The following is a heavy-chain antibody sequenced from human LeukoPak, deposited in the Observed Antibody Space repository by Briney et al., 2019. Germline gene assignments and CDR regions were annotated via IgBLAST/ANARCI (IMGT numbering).Heavy chain of an antibody. J-gene: IGHJ4*02. CDR3: ARERGGGYTKDYFDY. CDR1: GGSFSGYY. V-gene: IGHV4-34*01. Sequence: PSETLSLTCAVYGGSFSGYYWSWIRQPPGKGLEWIGEINHSGSTSYNPSLKSRVTMSVDTSKNQSSLKLSSVTAADTAVYYCARERGGGYTKDYFDYWGQGTLVTVSS. CDR2: INHSGST. D-gene: IGHD2-15*01.